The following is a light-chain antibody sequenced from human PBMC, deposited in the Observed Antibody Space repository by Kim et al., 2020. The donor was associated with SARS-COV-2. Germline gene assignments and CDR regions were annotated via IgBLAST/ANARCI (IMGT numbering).Light chain of an antibody. J-gene: IGLJ2*01. CDR2: GNS. CDR1: SCNVGAGYD. V-gene: IGLV1-40*01. CDR3: QSYDSSLSGSVV. Sequence: VTISCTGSSCNVGAGYDVHWYQQLPGTAPNLLIYGNSNRPSGVPDRFSGSESGTSASLAIPGLQAEDEADYYCQSYDSSLSGSVVFGGGTQLTVL.